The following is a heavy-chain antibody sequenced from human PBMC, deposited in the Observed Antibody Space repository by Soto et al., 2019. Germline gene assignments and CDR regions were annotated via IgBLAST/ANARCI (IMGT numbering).Heavy chain of an antibody. J-gene: IGHJ3*02. CDR1: GFRFNRHG. CDR3: AKDRHITITFGGVIVLTAFDI. D-gene: IGHD3-16*02. Sequence: GSLRPACEASGFRFNRHGIHWVRQAPGKGLEWLAVISYDGSNQVYADSVKGRFTISRDNSKNTLCLQMNSLRAEDTAVYYCAKDRHITITFGGVIVLTAFDIWGQGTMVTV. V-gene: IGHV3-30-3*01. CDR2: ISYDGSNQ.